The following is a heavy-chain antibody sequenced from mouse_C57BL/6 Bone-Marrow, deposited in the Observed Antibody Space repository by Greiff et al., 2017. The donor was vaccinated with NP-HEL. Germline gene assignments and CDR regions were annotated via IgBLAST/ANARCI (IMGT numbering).Heavy chain of an antibody. CDR1: GYTFTSYW. J-gene: IGHJ1*03. D-gene: IGHD1-1*01. Sequence: QVQLQQSGAELVKPGASVKMSCKASGYTFTSYWITWVKQRPGQGLEWIGDIYPGSGSTNYNEKFKSKATLTVDTSSSTAYMQLSSLTSEDSAVYYCARSEITTVVATDFDVWGTGTTVTVSS. V-gene: IGHV1-55*01. CDR2: IYPGSGST. CDR3: ARSEITTVVATDFDV.